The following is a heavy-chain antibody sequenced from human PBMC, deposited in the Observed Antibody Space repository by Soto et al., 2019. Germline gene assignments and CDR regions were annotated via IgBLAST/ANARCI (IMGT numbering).Heavy chain of an antibody. CDR3: FRSTADY. V-gene: IGHV3-73*01. Sequence: GGSLRLSCAASGFMFSDSTMHWVRQASGRGLEWVGRFTNKATSYATSYAESVKGRFTISRDDSKNTAYLQMNSLKTEDTAVYWCFRSTADYWGQGTLVTVSS. D-gene: IGHD5-18*01. J-gene: IGHJ4*02. CDR1: GFMFSDST. CDR2: FTNKATSYAT.